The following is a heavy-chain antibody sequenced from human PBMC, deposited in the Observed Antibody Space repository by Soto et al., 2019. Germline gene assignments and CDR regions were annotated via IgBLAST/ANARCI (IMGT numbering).Heavy chain of an antibody. Sequence: SETLSLTCTFSGGSISSGGYYWSWIRQHPGKGLEWIGEINHSGNTNYNPSLKSRVTIPVDTSKNQFSLKLSSVTAADTAVYYCARRGTNGYGHYYYYGMDVWGQGTTVTVSS. CDR1: GGSISSGGYY. J-gene: IGHJ6*02. D-gene: IGHD5-18*01. V-gene: IGHV4-39*07. CDR3: ARRGTNGYGHYYYYGMDV. CDR2: INHSGNT.